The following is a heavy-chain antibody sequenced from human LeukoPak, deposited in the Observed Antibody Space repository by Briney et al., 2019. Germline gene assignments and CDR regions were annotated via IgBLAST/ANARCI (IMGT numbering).Heavy chain of an antibody. Sequence: GGPRSFSCEASGFTFSSYGWHWVARAPGKGLEWVAVISYDGSNKYYADSVKGRFTISRDNSKNTLYLQMNSLRAEDTAVYYCAIAGEYYGMDVWGQGTTVTVSS. CDR3: AIAGEYYGMDV. V-gene: IGHV3-30*03. D-gene: IGHD3-10*01. J-gene: IGHJ6*02. CDR2: ISYDGSNK. CDR1: GFTFSSYG.